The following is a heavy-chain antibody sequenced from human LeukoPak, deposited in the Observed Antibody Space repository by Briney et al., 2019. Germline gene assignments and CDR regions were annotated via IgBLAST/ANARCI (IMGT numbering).Heavy chain of an antibody. CDR3: SRGPLPVTYSYDY. Sequence: PGGSLRLSCAASGFTFSSYSMNWVRQAPGKGLEWVSSISSSSSYIYYADSVKGRFTISRDNAKNSLYLQMNSLRAEDTAVYYCSRGPLPVTYSYDYWGQGTLVTVSS. V-gene: IGHV3-21*01. J-gene: IGHJ4*02. D-gene: IGHD5-18*01. CDR2: ISSSSSYI. CDR1: GFTFSSYS.